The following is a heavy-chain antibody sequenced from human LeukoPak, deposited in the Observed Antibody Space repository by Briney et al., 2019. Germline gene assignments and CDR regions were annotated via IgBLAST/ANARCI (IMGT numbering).Heavy chain of an antibody. J-gene: IGHJ6*03. V-gene: IGHV4-39*01. D-gene: IGHD6-13*01. CDR1: GGSISSSSYY. CDR3: ARVAAARYYYYMDV. CDR2: IYYSGTA. Sequence: SETLSLTCTVSGGSISSSSYYWGWIRQPPGKGLEWIGTIYYSGTAYYSPSLKSRVTISVDTSMNQFSLRLSSVTAADTAVFYCARVAAARYYYYMDVWGKGTTVTVSS.